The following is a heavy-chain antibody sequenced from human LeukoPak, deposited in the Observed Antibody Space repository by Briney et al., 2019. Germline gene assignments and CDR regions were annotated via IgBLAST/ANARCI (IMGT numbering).Heavy chain of an antibody. CDR1: GFTFSSYA. D-gene: IGHD6-6*01. CDR2: ISSRGGST. J-gene: IGHJ4*02. Sequence: PGGSLRLSCAASGFTFSSYAMSWVRQAPGKGLEWVSTISSRGGSTYYADSVKGPFTISRDSSKTTLYLQMNRLRAEDTAVYYCAKDQVLYSSSSSFFDYWGQGTLVTVSS. CDR3: AKDQVLYSSSSSFFDY. V-gene: IGHV3-23*01.